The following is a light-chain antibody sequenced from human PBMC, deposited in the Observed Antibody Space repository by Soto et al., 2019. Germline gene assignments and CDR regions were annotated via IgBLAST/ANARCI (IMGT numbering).Light chain of an antibody. CDR2: GAS. CDR1: QSVSSNY. CDR3: QKYGSSPPMS. Sequence: EIVLTQSPGTLSWSPGERATLSCRASQSVSSNYLAWYQQKAGQAPRLLIYGASSRAAGTPDRFSGSGSGTDFTLTISRLEPEDFAVYCCQKYGSSPPMSFGPGTRVDI. J-gene: IGKJ3*01. V-gene: IGKV3-20*01.